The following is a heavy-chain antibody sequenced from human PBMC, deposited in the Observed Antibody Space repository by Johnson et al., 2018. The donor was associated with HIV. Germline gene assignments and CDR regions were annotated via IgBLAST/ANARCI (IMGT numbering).Heavy chain of an antibody. CDR1: GFTFSSYG. CDR2: IWYDGSNK. V-gene: IGHV3-33*06. D-gene: IGHD2-21*01. J-gene: IGHJ3*02. CDR3: AKGDPVEGDVDDAFDI. Sequence: QVQVVESGGGVVRPGGSLRLSCGASGFTFSSYGMHWVRQAPGKGLEWVAVIWYDGSNKYYTDSVKGRFTISRDNSKNTLYLQMNSLRAEDTAVYYCAKGDPVEGDVDDAFDIWGQGTMVTVSS.